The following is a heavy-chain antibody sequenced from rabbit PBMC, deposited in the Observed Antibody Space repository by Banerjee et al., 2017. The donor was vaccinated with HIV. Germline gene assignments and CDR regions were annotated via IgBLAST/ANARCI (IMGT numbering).Heavy chain of an antibody. D-gene: IGHD1-1*01. CDR3: AREAYVSGSVYYRDL. CDR1: GFSFSSSYY. Sequence: QQQLEESGGGLVKPGGTLTLTCTASGFSFSSSYYMCWVRQAPGKGLEWIACIVAGSSGSTYYASWVNGRFTIFSHNAQNTLYLQLNILTAADTATYFCAREAYVSGSVYYRDLWGPGTLVTVS. V-gene: IGHV1S45*01. J-gene: IGHJ6*01. CDR2: IVAGSSGST.